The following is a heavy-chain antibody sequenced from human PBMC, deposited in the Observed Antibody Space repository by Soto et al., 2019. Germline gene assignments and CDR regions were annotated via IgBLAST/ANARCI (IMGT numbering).Heavy chain of an antibody. Sequence: EVQLLESGGGLVQPGGSLRLSCAASGFTFSSYAMSWVRQAPGKGLEWVSAISGSGGSTYYADSVKGRFTISRDNSKNTLYLQMNSLRAEDTAVYYCASTELSSYGMDVWGQGTTVTVSS. CDR1: GFTFSSYA. J-gene: IGHJ6*02. CDR3: ASTELSSYGMDV. CDR2: ISGSGGST. V-gene: IGHV3-23*01. D-gene: IGHD1-7*01.